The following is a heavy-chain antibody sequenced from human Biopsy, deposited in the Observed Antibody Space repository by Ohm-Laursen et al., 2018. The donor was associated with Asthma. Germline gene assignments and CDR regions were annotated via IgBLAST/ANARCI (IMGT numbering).Heavy chain of an antibody. D-gene: IGHD3-3*01. V-gene: IGHV3-7*01. CDR1: GFTFGDYW. Sequence: SLRLSCTASGFTFGDYWMSWVRQVPGKGLEWVANIKHDGSEKNHVDSLKGRFTISRDNAKNSPYLQMSSLTAEDTAVYYCASRGGDFWSGYYMDYWGQGTLVTVSS. J-gene: IGHJ4*02. CDR2: IKHDGSEK. CDR3: ASRGGDFWSGYYMDY.